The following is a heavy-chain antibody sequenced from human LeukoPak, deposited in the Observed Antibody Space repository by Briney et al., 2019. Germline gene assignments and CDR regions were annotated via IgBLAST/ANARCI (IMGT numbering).Heavy chain of an antibody. J-gene: IGHJ4*02. CDR1: GFTFTSSA. CDR2: IVVGSGNT. D-gene: IGHD3-22*01. CDR3: AATTSPYYYDSSGVESNYFDY. V-gene: IGHV1-58*02. Sequence: GASVKVSCKASGFTFTSSAMQWVRQARGQRLEWIGWIVVGSGNTNYAQKFQERVTITRDMSTSTAYMELSSLRSEDTAVYYCAATTSPYYYDSSGVESNYFDYWAREPWSPSPQ.